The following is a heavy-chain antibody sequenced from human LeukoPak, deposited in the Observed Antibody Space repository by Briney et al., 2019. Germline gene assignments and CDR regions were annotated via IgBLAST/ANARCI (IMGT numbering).Heavy chain of an antibody. J-gene: IGHJ6*04. CDR1: GFTFSNYA. V-gene: IGHV3-23*01. D-gene: IGHD5-18*01. Sequence: GGSLRLSCAASGFTFSNYAMTWVRQPPGKGLEWVSAIVGGGGGSTYYAESMKGRFTISRDTSKNTLYLQMNSLRAEDTAVYYCAKDRGYSYGNYYDYGMDVWGKGTTVTVSS. CDR3: AKDRGYSYGNYYDYGMDV. CDR2: IVGGGGGST.